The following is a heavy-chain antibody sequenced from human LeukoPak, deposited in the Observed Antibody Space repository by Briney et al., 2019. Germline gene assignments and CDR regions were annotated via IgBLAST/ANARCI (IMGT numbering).Heavy chain of an antibody. CDR2: ISGDGGSR. V-gene: IGHV3-43*02. CDR3: AEGADPLTWRMTTVAGTRFDF. J-gene: IGHJ4*02. CDR1: GFTFDDYA. D-gene: IGHD6-19*01. Sequence: PGGSLRLSCAVSGFTFDDYAMHWVRQAPGKGLEWVSLISGDGGSRYYAGSVKGRFTVSRDNSKNSLYLQMNRLRTEDTAFYYCAEGADPLTWRMTTVAGTRFDFWGQGTLVTVSS.